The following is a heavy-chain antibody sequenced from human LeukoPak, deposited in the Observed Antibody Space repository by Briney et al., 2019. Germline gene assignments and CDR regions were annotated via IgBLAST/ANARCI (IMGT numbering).Heavy chain of an antibody. CDR2: IYYSGST. Sequence: TETLSLTCTASGGSISSYYWTWIRQPPGKGLEWIGYIYYSGSTNYNPSLKSRVTISVDTSKNQFSLKLTSVTAADTAMYYCARSDSSSLPSDYWGQGTLVTVSS. V-gene: IGHV4-59*01. D-gene: IGHD6-6*01. CDR3: ARSDSSSLPSDY. J-gene: IGHJ4*02. CDR1: GGSISSYY.